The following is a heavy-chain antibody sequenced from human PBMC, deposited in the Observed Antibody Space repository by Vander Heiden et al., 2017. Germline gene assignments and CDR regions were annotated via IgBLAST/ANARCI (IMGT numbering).Heavy chain of an antibody. CDR1: GFIFSSYD. J-gene: IGHJ4*02. V-gene: IGHV3-33*01. Sequence: QVQLVESGGGVVQPGRSLRLSCAASGFIFSSYDIYGVRQAPGRGLEWVAVAWYDGSTKFYADSVKGRLTVSRDKSENTVYLQMNSLRAEDTAVYYCAREGDSTLGKYLEYWGQGTLVTVSS. CDR2: AWYDGSTK. CDR3: AREGDSTLGKYLEY. D-gene: IGHD1-26*01.